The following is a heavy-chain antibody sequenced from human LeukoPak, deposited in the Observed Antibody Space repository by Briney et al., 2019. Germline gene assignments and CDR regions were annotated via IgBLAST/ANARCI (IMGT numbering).Heavy chain of an antibody. CDR2: IYNSGST. CDR3: ARRLYCSGGSCPIPYYYYYMDV. V-gene: IGHV4-59*01. J-gene: IGHJ6*03. D-gene: IGHD2-15*01. CDR1: GGSISSYY. Sequence: PSETLSLTSTISGGSISSYYWSWIRQPQGKGLEWIGYIYNSGSTNYNPSLKGRVTISVDTSKNQFSLKLSSVTAADTAVYYCARRLYCSGGSCPIPYYYYYMDVWGKGTTVTVSS.